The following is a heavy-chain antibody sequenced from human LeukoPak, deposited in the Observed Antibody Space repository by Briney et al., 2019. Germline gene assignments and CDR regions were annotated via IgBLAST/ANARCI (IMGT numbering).Heavy chain of an antibody. CDR1: GGSISSGGYY. Sequence: SSETLSLTCTVSGGSISSGGYYWSWIRQPAGKGLEWIGRIYASGSTNYNPSLKSRVTISVDTSKNQFSLKLSSVTAADTAVYYCARDRGVVGASDYWGQGTLVTVSS. CDR2: IYASGST. D-gene: IGHD1-26*01. V-gene: IGHV4-61*02. J-gene: IGHJ4*02. CDR3: ARDRGVVGASDY.